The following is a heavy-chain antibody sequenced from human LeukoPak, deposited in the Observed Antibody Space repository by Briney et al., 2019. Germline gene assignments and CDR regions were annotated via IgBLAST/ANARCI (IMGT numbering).Heavy chain of an antibody. D-gene: IGHD4-17*01. Sequence: GGSLRLSCAASRFTFSSYGMHWVRQAPGKGLEWVANIWSDGGHKYYADSVRGRFTISRDNSKNTLYLQMNSPRAEDTAVYYCDRGQWGQTTGGYFDYWGQGTLVTVSS. CDR2: IWSDGGHK. CDR1: RFTFSSYG. CDR3: DRGQWGQTTGGYFDY. J-gene: IGHJ4*02. V-gene: IGHV3-33*01.